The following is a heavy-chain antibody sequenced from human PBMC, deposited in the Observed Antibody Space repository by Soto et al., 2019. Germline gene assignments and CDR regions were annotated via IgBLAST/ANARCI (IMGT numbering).Heavy chain of an antibody. CDR1: GFTFSSYA. V-gene: IGHV3-23*01. Sequence: GGSLRLSCAASGFTFSSYAMSWVRQAPGKGLEWVSAISGSGGSTYYADSVKGRFTISRDNSKNTLYLQMNSLRAEDTAVYYCAKDRLVFWGIAAYYYYGMDVWGQGTTVTVSS. D-gene: IGHD6-13*01. J-gene: IGHJ6*02. CDR3: AKDRLVFWGIAAYYYYGMDV. CDR2: ISGSGGST.